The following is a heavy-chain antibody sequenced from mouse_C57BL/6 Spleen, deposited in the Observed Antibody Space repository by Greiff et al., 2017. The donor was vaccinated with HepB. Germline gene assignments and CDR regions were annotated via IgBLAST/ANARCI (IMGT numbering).Heavy chain of an antibody. D-gene: IGHD1-1*01. CDR1: GFSLTSYG. Sequence: VKLVESGPGLVQPSQSLSITCTVSGFSLTSYGVHWVRQSPGKGLEWLGVIWSGGSTDYNAAFISRLSISKDNSKSQVFFKMNSLQADDTAIYYCARDGYGSIYGAMDYWGQGTSVTVSS. J-gene: IGHJ4*01. CDR2: IWSGGST. V-gene: IGHV2-2*01. CDR3: ARDGYGSIYGAMDY.